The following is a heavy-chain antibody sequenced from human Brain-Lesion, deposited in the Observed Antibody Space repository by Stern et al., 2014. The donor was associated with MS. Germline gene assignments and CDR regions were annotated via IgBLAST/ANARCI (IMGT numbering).Heavy chain of an antibody. CDR3: AKLWLGELPESPFDY. J-gene: IGHJ4*02. D-gene: IGHD3-10*01. CDR1: GGSISSSSYY. CDR2: IYYRGST. V-gene: IGHV4-39*01. Sequence: QVQLVQSGPGLVKPSETLSLTCTVSGGSISSSSYYWGWIRQPPGKGLEWIGSIYYRGSTYYNPSLKSRVTISMDTSKNQFSLRLGSLTAADTAVYFCAKLWLGELPESPFDYWGQGTLVTVSS.